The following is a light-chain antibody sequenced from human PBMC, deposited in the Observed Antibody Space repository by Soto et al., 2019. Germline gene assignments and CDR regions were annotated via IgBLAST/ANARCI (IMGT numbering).Light chain of an antibody. CDR1: SSDVGSYNL. J-gene: IGLJ1*01. V-gene: IGLV2-23*01. CDR3: CSYAGSSTYV. Sequence: LTQPASVSGSPGQSITISCTGTSSDVGSYNLVSWYQQHPGKAPKFMIYEATKRPSGVSNRFSGSKSGNTASLTISGLQAEDEADYYCCSYAGSSTYVFGTGTKLTVL. CDR2: EAT.